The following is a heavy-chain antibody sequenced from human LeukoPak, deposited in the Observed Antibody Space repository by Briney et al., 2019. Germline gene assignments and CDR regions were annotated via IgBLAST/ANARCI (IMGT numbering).Heavy chain of an antibody. CDR3: LGGVAADY. J-gene: IGHJ4*02. CDR1: RFSFSHYW. CDR2: INQDASDK. D-gene: IGHD3-16*01. V-gene: IGHV3-7*01. Sequence: GGSLRLSCAASRFSFSHYWMTWVRQAPGRGVEWVANINQDASDKHYADSVKGRFTISRDNAKNSLYLQMNSLRVEDTAVYYCLGGVAADYWGRGTLVTVSS.